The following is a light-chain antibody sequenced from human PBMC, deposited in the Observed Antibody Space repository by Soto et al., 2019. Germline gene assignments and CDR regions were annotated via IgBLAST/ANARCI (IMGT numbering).Light chain of an antibody. CDR3: QQDNSYQLT. V-gene: IGKV1-5*01. CDR1: QSINRW. J-gene: IGKJ4*01. Sequence: DMQITQSPSTLAAAVGNIGTICCRASQSINRWLAWYQQKTARARQILLYDESSVQSGGPSRFSGSGSGADFTLTISSMQPEDFATYYCQQDNSYQLTFGRGTKV. CDR2: DES.